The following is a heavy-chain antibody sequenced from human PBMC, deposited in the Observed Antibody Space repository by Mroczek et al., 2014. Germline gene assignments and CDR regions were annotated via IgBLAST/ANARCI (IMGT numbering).Heavy chain of an antibody. CDR2: INHSGST. CDR1: GGSFSGYY. D-gene: IGHD1-20*01. J-gene: IGHJ4*02. CDR3: ARGRRSNWPPSKGYYFDY. Sequence: QVQLQQWGAGLLKPSETLSLTCAVYGGSFSGYYWSWIRQPPGKGLEWIGEINHSGSTNYNPSLKSRVTISVDTSKNQFSLKLSSVTAADTAVYYCARGRRSNWPPSKGYYFDYWGQGTLVTVSS. V-gene: IGHV4-34*01.